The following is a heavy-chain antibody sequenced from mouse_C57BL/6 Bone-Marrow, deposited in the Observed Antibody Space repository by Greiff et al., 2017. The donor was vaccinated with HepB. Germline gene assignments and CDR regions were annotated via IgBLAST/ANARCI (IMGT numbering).Heavy chain of an antibody. CDR1: GYTFTSYW. V-gene: IGHV1-64*01. CDR3: ARTRDCGSRLSYWYFDV. D-gene: IGHD1-1*01. CDR2: IHPNSGST. Sequence: QVQLQQPGAELVKPGASVKLSCKASGYTFTSYWLHWVKQRPGQGLEWIGMIHPNSGSTNYNEKFKSKATLTVDKSSSTAYMQLSSLTSEDSAVYDCARTRDCGSRLSYWYFDVWGTGTTVTVSS. J-gene: IGHJ1*03.